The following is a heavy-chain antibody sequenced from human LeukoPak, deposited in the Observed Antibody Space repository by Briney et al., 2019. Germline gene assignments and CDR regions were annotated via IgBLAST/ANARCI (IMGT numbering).Heavy chain of an antibody. J-gene: IGHJ4*02. CDR3: AKDPQYSGYSRFDY. V-gene: IGHV3-23*01. CDR2: ISGSGGST. CDR1: GFTFSNNW. D-gene: IGHD5-12*01. Sequence: GGSLRLSCAASGFTFSNNWMSWVRQAPGKGLEWVSAISGSGGSTYYADSVKGRFTISRDNSKNTLYLQMNSLRAEDTAVYYCAKDPQYSGYSRFDYWGQGTLVTVSS.